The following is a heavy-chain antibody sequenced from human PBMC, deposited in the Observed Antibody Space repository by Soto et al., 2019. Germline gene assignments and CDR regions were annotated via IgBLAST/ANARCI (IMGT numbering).Heavy chain of an antibody. CDR1: GFKFEDYA. Sequence: QLVESGGGLVPPGRSLRLSCAGFGFKFEDYAMHWVRQVPGKGLEWVSYINWNSGKVKYADSVKGRFTISRDNAKNSLYLHMTSLKSAATALYYCAKAGCIDATCHFWALESWGQGTLVSVSS. J-gene: IGHJ4*02. D-gene: IGHD6-19*01. CDR2: INWNSGKV. V-gene: IGHV3-9*01. CDR3: AKAGCIDATCHFWALES.